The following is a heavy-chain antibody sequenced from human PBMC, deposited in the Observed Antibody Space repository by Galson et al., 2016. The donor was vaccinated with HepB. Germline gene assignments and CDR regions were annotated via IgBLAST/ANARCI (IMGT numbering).Heavy chain of an antibody. CDR2: IYSGGDT. J-gene: IGHJ4*02. V-gene: IGHV3-66*01. CDR3: ARDTWTWN. CDR1: GVTVSNNY. D-gene: IGHD3/OR15-3a*01. Sequence: SLRLSCAASGVTVSNNYMSWVRQAPGRGLEWVSVIYSGGDTYYADSVKGRVTISRDNFENTVYLQMNSLRAEDTARYYCARDTWTWNGGQGTLVTVSS.